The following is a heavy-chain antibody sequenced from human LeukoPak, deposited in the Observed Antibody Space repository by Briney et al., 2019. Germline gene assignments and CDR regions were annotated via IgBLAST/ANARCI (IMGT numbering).Heavy chain of an antibody. Sequence: ASVKVSCKASGYTFTGYYMHWARQAPGQGLEWMGWINPNSGGTNYAQKFQGRVTMTRDTSISTAYMELSRLRSDDTAVYYCARHDSSDYDAFDIWGQGTMVTVSS. CDR2: INPNSGGT. D-gene: IGHD3-22*01. J-gene: IGHJ3*02. CDR3: ARHDSSDYDAFDI. CDR1: GYTFTGYY. V-gene: IGHV1-2*02.